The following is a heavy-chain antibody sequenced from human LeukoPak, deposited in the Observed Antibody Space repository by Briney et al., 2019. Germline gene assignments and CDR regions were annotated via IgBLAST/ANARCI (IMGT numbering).Heavy chain of an antibody. CDR1: GDSIGRYY. Sequence: SETLSLTCTVSGDSIGRYYWSWIRQPPGKGLEWIGYIYYSGSTNYNPSLKSRVTISVDTSKNQFSLKLSSVTAADTAVYYCARDLERYYFDYWGQGTLVTVSS. V-gene: IGHV4-59*01. J-gene: IGHJ4*02. D-gene: IGHD1-1*01. CDR3: ARDLERYYFDY. CDR2: IYYSGST.